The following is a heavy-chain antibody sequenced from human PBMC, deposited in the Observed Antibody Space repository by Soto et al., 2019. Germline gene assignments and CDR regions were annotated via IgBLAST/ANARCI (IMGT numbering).Heavy chain of an antibody. V-gene: IGHV4-59*01. CDR3: ARDIY. Sequence: SEALSHSCTVSGGTISSYYWSWIRQPQGKGLEWIGYIYYSGSTNYNPSLKSRVTISVDTSKNQFSLKLSSVTAADTAVYYCARDIYWGQGTLVTVS. J-gene: IGHJ4*02. CDR2: IYYSGST. CDR1: GGTISSYY.